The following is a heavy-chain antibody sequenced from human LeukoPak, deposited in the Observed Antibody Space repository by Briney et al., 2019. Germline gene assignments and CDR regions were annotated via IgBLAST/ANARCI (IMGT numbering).Heavy chain of an antibody. D-gene: IGHD6-13*01. CDR2: INPNSGGT. CDR3: AGEGSSWSLAY. CDR1: GYTFSGGYY. Sequence: ASVKVSCKAFGYTFSGGYYIHWVRQAPGQGLEWLGWINPNSGGTNYAQKFQGRVTMTKDTSISTAYMELTSLKSDDTAIYYCAGEGSSWSLAYWGQGTLVTVSS. V-gene: IGHV1-2*02. J-gene: IGHJ4*02.